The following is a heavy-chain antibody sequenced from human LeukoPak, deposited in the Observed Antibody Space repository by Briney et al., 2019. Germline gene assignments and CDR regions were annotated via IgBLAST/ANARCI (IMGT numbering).Heavy chain of an antibody. V-gene: IGHV3-64*01. D-gene: IGHD2-8*01. J-gene: IGHJ3*02. CDR1: GFTSSSYA. CDR3: ARDGVGRRYAFDI. CDR2: ISRIGGTT. Sequence: PGGSLRLSCPASGFTSSSYAVHWVRQPPGKGLEYVSVISRIGGTTYNAYSVEGRFTNSTDNSKNTLYLQMRSLRSEHTVVYLCARDGVGRRYAFDIWGQGTMVTVSS.